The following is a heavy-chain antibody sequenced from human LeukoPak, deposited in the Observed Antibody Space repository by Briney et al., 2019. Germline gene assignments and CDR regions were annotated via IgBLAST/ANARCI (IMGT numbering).Heavy chain of an antibody. D-gene: IGHD3-22*01. Sequence: GGSLRLSCAASGFTFSSYEMNWVRQAPWKGLEWVSYISSSGSTIYYADSVKGRFTVSRDSAKNSVYLQMNSLRAEDTAVYYCGSGVIFYDTSGRNYWGQGTLVTVSS. CDR1: GFTFSSYE. J-gene: IGHJ4*02. V-gene: IGHV3-48*03. CDR2: ISSSGSTI. CDR3: GSGVIFYDTSGRNY.